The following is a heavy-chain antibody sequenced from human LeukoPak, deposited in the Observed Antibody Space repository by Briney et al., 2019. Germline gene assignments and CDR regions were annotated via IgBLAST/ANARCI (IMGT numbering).Heavy chain of an antibody. CDR3: ARHVDCGGDCRYFDY. D-gene: IGHD2-21*01. Sequence: SETLSLTCTVSGGSISSSSYYWGWIRQPPGKGLEWIGSIYYSGSTYYNPSLKSRVTISVDTSKNQFSLKLSSVTAADTAVYYCARHVDCGGDCRYFDYWGQGTLVTVSS. V-gene: IGHV4-39*01. CDR1: GGSISSSSYY. CDR2: IYYSGST. J-gene: IGHJ4*02.